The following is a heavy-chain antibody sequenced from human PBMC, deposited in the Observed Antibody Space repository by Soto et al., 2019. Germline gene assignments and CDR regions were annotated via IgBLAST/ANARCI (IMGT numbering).Heavy chain of an antibody. Sequence: SVKVSCKASGGTFSSYAISWVRQAPGQRLEWMGGIIPIFGTANYAQKFQGRVTITADESTSTAYMELSSLRSEDTAVYYCARDPYYYDSSGYYSPTQTDYWGQGTLVTVSS. J-gene: IGHJ4*02. CDR3: ARDPYYYDSSGYYSPTQTDY. CDR1: GGTFSSYA. CDR2: IIPIFGTA. D-gene: IGHD3-22*01. V-gene: IGHV1-69*13.